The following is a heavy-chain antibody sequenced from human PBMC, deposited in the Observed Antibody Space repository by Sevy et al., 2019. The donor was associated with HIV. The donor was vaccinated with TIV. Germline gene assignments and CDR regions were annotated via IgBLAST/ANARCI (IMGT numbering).Heavy chain of an antibody. Sequence: SETLSLTCTVSGGSISSGGYYWSWIRQHPGKGLEWIGYIYYSWSTYYNPSLKSRVTISVDTSKNQFSLKLSSVTAADTAVYYCARSSQGGYSYGYGAFDIWGQGTMVTVSS. CDR2: IYYSWST. J-gene: IGHJ3*02. D-gene: IGHD5-18*01. CDR3: ARSSQGGYSYGYGAFDI. V-gene: IGHV4-31*03. CDR1: GGSISSGGYY.